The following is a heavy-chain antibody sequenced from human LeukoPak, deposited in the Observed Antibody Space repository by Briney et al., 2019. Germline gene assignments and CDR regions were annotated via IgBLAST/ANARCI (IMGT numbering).Heavy chain of an antibody. J-gene: IGHJ1*01. V-gene: IGHV1-18*01. CDR3: TRGSSSQYFQH. D-gene: IGHD6-6*01. CDR2: ISAYTGNT. Sequence: ASVKVSCKASNYTFTSYPISWVRQAPGQGLEWMGWISAYTGNTNYAQKVQGRVTMTTGTSTNTAYMELPSLRPDDTAIYYCTRGSSSQYFQHWGQGTLVTVSS. CDR1: NYTFTSYP.